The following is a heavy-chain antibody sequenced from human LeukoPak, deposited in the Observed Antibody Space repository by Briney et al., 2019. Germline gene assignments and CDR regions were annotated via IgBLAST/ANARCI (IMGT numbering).Heavy chain of an antibody. CDR2: ISSSSYI. D-gene: IGHD2-21*02. Sequence: GGSLRLSCAASGFTFSSYSMNWVRQAPGKGLEWVSSISSSSYIYYADSVKGRFTISRDNAKNSLYLQMNSLRAEDTAVYYCARDPPGDSGYYYGMDVWGKGTTVTVSS. J-gene: IGHJ6*04. V-gene: IGHV3-21*01. CDR3: ARDPPGDSGYYYGMDV. CDR1: GFTFSSYS.